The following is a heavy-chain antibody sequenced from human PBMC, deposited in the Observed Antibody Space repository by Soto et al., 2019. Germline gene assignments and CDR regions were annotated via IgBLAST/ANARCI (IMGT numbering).Heavy chain of an antibody. D-gene: IGHD2-15*01. CDR3: AAWAEGATEVH. J-gene: IGHJ4*02. V-gene: IGHV3-33*01. CDR2: IWYDASKQ. Sequence: PGGSLRLSCETSGFSFSVYGIHCVRQAPGKWLEWVAVIWYDASKQFYAASVEGRFTISRDNSKAILYLQMNSLRAEDTAVYYCAAWAEGATEVHWGQGTLVTVSS. CDR1: GFSFSVYG.